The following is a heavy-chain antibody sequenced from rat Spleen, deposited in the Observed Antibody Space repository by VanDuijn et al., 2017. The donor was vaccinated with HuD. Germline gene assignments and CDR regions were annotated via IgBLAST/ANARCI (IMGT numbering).Heavy chain of an antibody. CDR3: ARAGYLRDWYFDF. J-gene: IGHJ1*01. V-gene: IGHV5-29*01. Sequence: EVQLVESAGGLVQPGRSLKLSCAASGFTFSDFFMAWVRQAPTRGLEWVATISYDGSNTYYRDSVKGRFTISRGDVKNTLNVQMDSLRSEDTATYYCARAGYLRDWYFDFWGPGTMVTVSS. CDR1: GFTFSDFF. D-gene: IGHD2-2*01. CDR2: ISYDGSNT.